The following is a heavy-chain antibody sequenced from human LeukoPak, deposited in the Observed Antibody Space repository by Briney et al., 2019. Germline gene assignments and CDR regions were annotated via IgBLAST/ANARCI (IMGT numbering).Heavy chain of an antibody. V-gene: IGHV3-49*04. Sequence: GGSLRLSCTASGFTFGDYAMSWVRQAPGKGLEWVGFIRSKAYGGTTEYAASVKGRFTISRDDSKSIAYLQMNSLKTEDTAVYYCTRARWFGELSSLADYWGQGTLVTVSS. J-gene: IGHJ4*02. CDR3: TRARWFGELSSLADY. D-gene: IGHD3-10*01. CDR1: GFTFGDYA. CDR2: IRSKAYGGTT.